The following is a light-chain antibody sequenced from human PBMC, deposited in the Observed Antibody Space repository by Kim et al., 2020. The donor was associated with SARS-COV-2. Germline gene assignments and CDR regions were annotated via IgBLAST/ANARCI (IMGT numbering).Light chain of an antibody. Sequence: DIVMTQSPDSLAVSLGERATINCKSSQSVLYSPDNRNCLAWYQHKPGQPPKLPIYSASTRESGVPDRFTGSGSVTDFTLTISSLQAEDGAVDYCQQYLGSPPYTFGQGTKLGI. V-gene: IGKV4-1*01. J-gene: IGKJ2*01. CDR3: QQYLGSPPYT. CDR1: QSVLYSPDNRNC. CDR2: SAS.